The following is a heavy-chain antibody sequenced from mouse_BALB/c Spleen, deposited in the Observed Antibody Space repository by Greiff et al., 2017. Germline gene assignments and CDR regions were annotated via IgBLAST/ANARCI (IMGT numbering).Heavy chain of an antibody. J-gene: IGHJ4*01. CDR3: ARPYDFYAMDY. CDR2: ISSGSSTI. Sequence: EVQGVESGGGLVQPGGSRKLSCAASGFTFSSFGMHWVRQAPEKGLEWVAYISSGSSTIYYADTVKGRFTISRDNPKNTLFLQMTSLRSEDTAMYYCARPYDFYAMDYWGQGTSVTVSS. V-gene: IGHV5-17*02. CDR1: GFTFSSFG. D-gene: IGHD2-12*01.